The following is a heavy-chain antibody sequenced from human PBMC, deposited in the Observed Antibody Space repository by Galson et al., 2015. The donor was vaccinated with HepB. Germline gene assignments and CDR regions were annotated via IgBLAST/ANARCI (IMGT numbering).Heavy chain of an antibody. CDR1: GYGFTSYW. V-gene: IGHV5-10-1*01. D-gene: IGHD6-13*01. CDR2: IDPSDSYT. CDR3: ARLVIGIAAAQGGYYGMDV. J-gene: IGHJ6*02. Sequence: QSGAEVKKPGESLRISCKGSGYGFTSYWISWVRQMPGKGLEWMGRIDPSDSYTNYSPSFQGHVTISADKSISTAYLQWSSLKASDTAMYYCARLVIGIAAAQGGYYGMDVWGQGTTVTVSS.